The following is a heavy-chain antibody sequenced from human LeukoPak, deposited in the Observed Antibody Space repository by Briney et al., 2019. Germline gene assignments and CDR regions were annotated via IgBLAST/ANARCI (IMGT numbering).Heavy chain of an antibody. J-gene: IGHJ5*02. V-gene: IGHV4-39*07. CDR2: LYYSGTT. CDR3: ARRGAYCSSTSCSNWFDP. CDR1: GAAISSSAHY. D-gene: IGHD2-2*01. Sequence: AGTLSLTCTVSGAAISSSAHYGGWLRQAPGRGGGGIGTLYYSGTTFYKPSLKRRLTTSVDTSKNQFSLMLPSVTAADTAVYYCARRGAYCSSTSCSNWFDPWGQGTLVTVSS.